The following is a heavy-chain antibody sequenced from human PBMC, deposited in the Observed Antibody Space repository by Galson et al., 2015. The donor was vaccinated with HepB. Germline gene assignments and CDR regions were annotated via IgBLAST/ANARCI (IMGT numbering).Heavy chain of an antibody. V-gene: IGHV3-30*18. J-gene: IGHJ4*02. CDR3: AKDIRVSTGPLDY. D-gene: IGHD2-8*02. CDR1: GFTFSNYG. Sequence: SLRLSCAASGFTFSNYGMHWVRQAPGQGLEWVAVISYDGSDNYYADSVKGRFTISRDNSKNTLSLQMNSLRTEDTAVYYCAKDIRVSTGPLDYWGQGTLVTVSS. CDR2: ISYDGSDN.